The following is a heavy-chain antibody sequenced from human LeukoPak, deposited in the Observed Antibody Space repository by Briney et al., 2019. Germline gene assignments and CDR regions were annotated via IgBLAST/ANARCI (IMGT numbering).Heavy chain of an antibody. Sequence: GGALRLSCASCVFTLIHYAVSWVRQAPRKGREWVSNISGSGGHKYYADSVKGRFTISRDNSKNTLYLQMNSLRAEDTAVYYCAKESPECSGWDFDYWGQGTLVTVSS. CDR2: ISGSGGHK. V-gene: IGHV3-23*01. CDR3: AKESPECSGWDFDY. D-gene: IGHD2-15*01. CDR1: VFTLIHYA. J-gene: IGHJ4*02.